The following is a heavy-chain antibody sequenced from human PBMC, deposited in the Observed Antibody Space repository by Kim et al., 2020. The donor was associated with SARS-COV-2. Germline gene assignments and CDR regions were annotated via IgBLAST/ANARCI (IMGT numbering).Heavy chain of an antibody. V-gene: IGHV4-59*01. J-gene: IGHJ4*02. Sequence: NPSLKSRVTRSVEPSKNQFSLKLSSVTAADTAVYYCARDYSSSSGLFDYWGQGTLVTVSS. CDR3: ARDYSSSSGLFDY. D-gene: IGHD6-6*01.